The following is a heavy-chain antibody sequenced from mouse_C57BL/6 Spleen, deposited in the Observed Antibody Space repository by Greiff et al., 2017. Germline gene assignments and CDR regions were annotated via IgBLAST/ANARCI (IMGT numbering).Heavy chain of an antibody. CDR3: ARHEERFYYGSSYGYFDV. CDR2: FYPGSGSI. V-gene: IGHV1-62-2*01. J-gene: IGHJ1*03. Sequence: VQLQQSGAELVKPGASVKLSCKASGYTFTEYTIHWVKQRSGQGLEWIGWFYPGSGSIKYNEKFKDKATLTAGKSSSTVYMELSRLTSEDSAVYFCARHEERFYYGSSYGYFDVWGTGTTVTVSS. CDR1: GYTFTEYT. D-gene: IGHD1-1*01.